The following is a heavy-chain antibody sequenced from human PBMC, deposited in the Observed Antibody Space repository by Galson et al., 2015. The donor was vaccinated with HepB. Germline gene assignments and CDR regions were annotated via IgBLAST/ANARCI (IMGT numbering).Heavy chain of an antibody. D-gene: IGHD4-17*01. Sequence: QSGAEVKKPGESLKISCKGSGYSFTTYWIGWVRQMPGKGLEWMAIVYPGDSNTRYSPSFQGQVTISADKSIGTAYLQWSSLKASDTATYYCARQTYGDYTPIDYWGQGTLVTVSS. CDR2: VYPGDSNT. CDR3: ARQTYGDYTPIDY. CDR1: GYSFTTYW. J-gene: IGHJ4*02. V-gene: IGHV5-51*01.